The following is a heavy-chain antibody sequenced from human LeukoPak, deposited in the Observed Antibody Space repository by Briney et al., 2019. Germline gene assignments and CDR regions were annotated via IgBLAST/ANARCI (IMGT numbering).Heavy chain of an antibody. Sequence: MASETLSLTCTVSGGSIGWDYWSWICQSAGKGLEWIGRIYKSGSTNYNPSFRSRVTMSLDTSKNQFSLSVTSVTAADTAVYYCTRQEYFQDSNGYPYYFHSWGQGSLVTVSS. D-gene: IGHD3-22*01. CDR2: IYKSGST. CDR3: TRQEYFQDSNGYPYYFHS. J-gene: IGHJ4*02. V-gene: IGHV4-4*07. CDR1: GGSIGWDY.